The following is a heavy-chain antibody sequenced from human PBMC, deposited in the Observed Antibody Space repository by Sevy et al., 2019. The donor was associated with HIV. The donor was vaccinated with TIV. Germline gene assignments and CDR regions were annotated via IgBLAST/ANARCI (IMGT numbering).Heavy chain of an antibody. V-gene: IGHV1-69*13. CDR1: GGTFNNYA. CDR3: AKTGRVGLGNWLDP. Sequence: ASVKVSCKASGGTFNNYAISWVRQPPGQGLEWMGGIISIFGTTNYAQKFQGRVTITADESTKTAYMELSSLRSEDTAMYYCAKTGRVGLGNWLDPWGQGTLVTVSS. D-gene: IGHD3-16*01. CDR2: IISIFGTT. J-gene: IGHJ5*02.